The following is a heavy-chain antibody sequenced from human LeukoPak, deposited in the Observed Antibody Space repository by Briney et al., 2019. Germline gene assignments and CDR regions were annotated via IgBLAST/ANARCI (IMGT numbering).Heavy chain of an antibody. J-gene: IGHJ4*02. CDR1: GGSISSYY. V-gene: IGHV4-59*01. CDR3: ARDPEVDTGTGPRFDY. CDR2: IYYSGST. Sequence: IPSETLSLTCTVSGGSISSYYWSWIRQPPGKGLEWIGYIYYSGSTNYNPSLKSRVTISVDTSKNQFSLKLSSVTAADTAVYYCARDPEVDTGTGPRFDYWGQGTLVTVSS. D-gene: IGHD5-18*01.